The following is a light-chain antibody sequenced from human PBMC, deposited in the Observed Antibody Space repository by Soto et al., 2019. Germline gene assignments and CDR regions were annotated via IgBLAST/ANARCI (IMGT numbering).Light chain of an antibody. CDR1: QSIRYY. CDR2: GAS. V-gene: IGKV1-5*01. J-gene: IGKJ1*01. Sequence: DIQLTQSPPTLSASVGDRVTITCRASQSIRYYLAWYQQMPGKAPKLLIYGASSLQSGLPSRFSGSASGTECTLTISSLQPDDFATYFCQHHNSYSQTFGQGTKVEIK. CDR3: QHHNSYSQT.